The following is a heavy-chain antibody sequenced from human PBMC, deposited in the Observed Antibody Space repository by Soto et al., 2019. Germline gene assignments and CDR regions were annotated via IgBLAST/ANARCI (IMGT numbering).Heavy chain of an antibody. V-gene: IGHV4-34*01. J-gene: IGHJ5*02. CDR2: INHSGST. Sequence: SETLSLTCAVYGGSGGSFSGYCWSWIRQPPGKGLEWIGEINHSGSTNYNPSLKSRVTISVDRSKNQFSLKLSSVTAADTAVYYCARVPDRWGQGTLVTVSS. CDR3: ARVPDR. D-gene: IGHD2-2*01. CDR1: GGSGGSFSGYC.